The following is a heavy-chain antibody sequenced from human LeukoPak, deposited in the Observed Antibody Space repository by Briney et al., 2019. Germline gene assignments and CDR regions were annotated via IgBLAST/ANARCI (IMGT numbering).Heavy chain of an antibody. Sequence: PGGSLRLSCAASGFTFSSYGMHWVRQAPGKGLEWVAVISYDGSNKYYADSVKGRSTISRDNSKNTLYLQMNSLRAEDTAVYYCAKFPLGYSYGAYFDYWGQGTLVTVSS. CDR1: GFTFSSYG. J-gene: IGHJ4*02. CDR2: ISYDGSNK. V-gene: IGHV3-30*18. CDR3: AKFPLGYSYGAYFDY. D-gene: IGHD5-18*01.